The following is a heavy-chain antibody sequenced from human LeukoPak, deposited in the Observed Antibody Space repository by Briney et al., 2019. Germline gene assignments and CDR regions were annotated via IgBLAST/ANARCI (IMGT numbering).Heavy chain of an antibody. J-gene: IGHJ4*02. CDR1: GGSFSGYY. V-gene: IGHV4-34*01. CDR3: ARGSSSSTGHDY. D-gene: IGHD6-6*01. CDR2: INHSGST. Sequence: SETLSLTCAVYGGSFSGYYWSWIRQPPGKGLEWIGEINHSGSTNYNPSLKSRVTISVDTSKNQFSLKLSSVTAADTAVSYCARGSSSSTGHDYWGQGTLVTVSS.